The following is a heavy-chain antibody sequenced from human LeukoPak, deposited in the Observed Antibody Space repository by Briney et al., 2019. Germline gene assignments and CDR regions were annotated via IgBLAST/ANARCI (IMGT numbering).Heavy chain of an antibody. CDR2: ISGSGGST. J-gene: IGHJ4*02. Sequence: PGGSLRLSCAASGFTFSSYAMSWVRQAPGKGLEWVSAISGSGGSTYYVDSVKGRFTISRDNSKNTLYLQMNSLRAEDTAVYYCAKASSYSSSWYEVGAFDYWGQGTLVTVSS. V-gene: IGHV3-23*01. CDR3: AKASSYSSSWYEVGAFDY. CDR1: GFTFSSYA. D-gene: IGHD6-13*01.